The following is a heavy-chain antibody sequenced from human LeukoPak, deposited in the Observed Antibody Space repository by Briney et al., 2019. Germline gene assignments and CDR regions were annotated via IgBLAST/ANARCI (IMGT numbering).Heavy chain of an antibody. D-gene: IGHD3-10*01. Sequence: GASVKVSCKASGYTFTSYGISWVRQAPGQGLEWMGWIGPYNGNTNYAQNLQGRVTMTTDTSTSTVYMELGSLGPDDTAVYYCARDQDSLVRGVIGYWGQGTLVTVSS. CDR3: ARDQDSLVRGVIGY. CDR1: GYTFTSYG. V-gene: IGHV1-18*01. CDR2: IGPYNGNT. J-gene: IGHJ4*02.